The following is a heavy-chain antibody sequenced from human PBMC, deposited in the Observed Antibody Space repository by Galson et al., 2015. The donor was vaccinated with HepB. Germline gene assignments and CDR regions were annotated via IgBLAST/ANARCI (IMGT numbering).Heavy chain of an antibody. Sequence: SLRLSCAASGFTFSTYAMHWVRQAPGKGLEWVLVTIGSGGDTHYAESVKGRITVSRDDSKNIQYLHMNSLRAEDTALYYCAKEGHTRSTNLDYWGQGTLVTVSS. J-gene: IGHJ4*02. CDR3: AKEGHTRSTNLDY. D-gene: IGHD2-2*01. CDR2: TIGSGGDT. V-gene: IGHV3-23*01. CDR1: GFTFSTYA.